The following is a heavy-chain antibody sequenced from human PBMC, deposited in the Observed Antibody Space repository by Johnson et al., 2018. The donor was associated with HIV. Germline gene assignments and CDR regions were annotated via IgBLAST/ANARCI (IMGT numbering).Heavy chain of an antibody. CDR2: GGNK. Sequence: GGNKYYADSVKGRFTISRDNAKNSLFLQMNSLRAEDTAVYYCAGGFYYGSGRYHGAFDIWGQGTMVTVSS. D-gene: IGHD3-10*01. V-gene: IGHV3-11*04. J-gene: IGHJ3*02. CDR3: AGGFYYGSGRYHGAFDI.